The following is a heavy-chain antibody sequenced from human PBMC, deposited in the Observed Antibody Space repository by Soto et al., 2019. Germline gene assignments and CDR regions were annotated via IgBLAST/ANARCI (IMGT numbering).Heavy chain of an antibody. CDR2: ISSTADSR. CDR3: ARGAIYCSGGRCYPVY. J-gene: IGHJ4*02. Sequence: PGGSLRLSCAASGFTFSNAWMSWVRQAPGKGLEWVSYISSTADSRYYADSVKGRFTISRDNAKNSLYLQMNSLRAEDTALYYCARGAIYCSGGRCYPVYWGQGTLVTVSS. D-gene: IGHD2-15*01. V-gene: IGHV3-11*01. CDR1: GFTFSNAW.